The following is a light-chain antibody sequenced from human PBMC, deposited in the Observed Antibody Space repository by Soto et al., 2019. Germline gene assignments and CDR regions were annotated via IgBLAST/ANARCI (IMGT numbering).Light chain of an antibody. CDR1: QSISSW. V-gene: IGKV1-5*01. Sequence: DIQMTQSPSTLSASVGDRVTITCRASQSISSWLAWYQQKPGKAPKLLIYDASSLESGVPSRFSGSGSGTEFTLIISSLQPDDSATYYCQQYRSYWTFGQGTKVDIK. CDR2: DAS. CDR3: QQYRSYWT. J-gene: IGKJ1*01.